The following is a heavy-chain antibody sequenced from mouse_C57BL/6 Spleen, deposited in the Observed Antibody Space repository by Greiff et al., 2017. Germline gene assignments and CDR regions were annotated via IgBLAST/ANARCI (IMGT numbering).Heavy chain of an antibody. CDR3: ARGVLRLGDFDY. CDR2: IYPGDGDT. D-gene: IGHD3-2*02. V-gene: IGHV1-80*01. J-gene: IGHJ2*01. Sequence: VKLVESGAELVKPGASVKISCKASGYAFSSYWMNWVKQRPGKGLEWIGKIYPGDGDTNYNGKFKGKATLTADKSSSTAYMQLSSLTSEDSAVYFCARGVLRLGDFDYWGQGTTLTVSS. CDR1: GYAFSSYW.